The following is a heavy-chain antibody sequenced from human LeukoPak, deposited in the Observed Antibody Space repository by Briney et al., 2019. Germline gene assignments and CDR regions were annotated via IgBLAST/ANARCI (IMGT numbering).Heavy chain of an antibody. V-gene: IGHV3-7*03. CDR2: IKQDESEK. J-gene: IGHJ4*02. D-gene: IGHD1-26*01. CDR1: GFSFATYA. CDR3: ARLVGDVTTWDC. Sequence: GGSLRLSCAASGFSFATYAMTWVRQAPGKGLEWVASIKQDESEKYYVDSVKGRFTTSRDNAKSSLYLQMNALRGEDTAVYYCARLVGDVTTWDCWGQGTLVTVSS.